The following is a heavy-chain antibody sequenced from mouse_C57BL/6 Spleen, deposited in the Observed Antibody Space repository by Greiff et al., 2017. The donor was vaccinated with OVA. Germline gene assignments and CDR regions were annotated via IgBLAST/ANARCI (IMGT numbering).Heavy chain of an antibody. CDR2: IRNKANGYTT. CDR3: ARRGSSLVY. V-gene: IGHV7-3*01. J-gene: IGHJ2*01. D-gene: IGHD1-1*01. CDR1: GFTFTDYY. Sequence: DVMLVESGGGLVQPGGSLSLSCAASGFTFTDYYMSWVRQTPGKALEWFGFIRNKANGYTTEYSASVKGRFTISRNNSQSILYLQVNALRAEDSATYYCARRGSSLVYWGQGTTLTVSS.